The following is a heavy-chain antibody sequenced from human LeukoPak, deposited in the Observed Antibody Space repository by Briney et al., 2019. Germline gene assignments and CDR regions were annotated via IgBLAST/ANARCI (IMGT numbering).Heavy chain of an antibody. CDR2: IIPIFGTA. V-gene: IGHV1-69*05. J-gene: IGHJ6*03. CDR1: GGTFSSYA. CDR3: AGLDVLTGYHYYYYYMDV. D-gene: IGHD3-9*01. Sequence: GASVKVSCKASGGTFSSYAISWVRQAPGQGLEWMGGIIPIFGTANYAQKFQGRVTITTDESTSTAYVELSSLRSEDTAVYYCAGLDVLTGYHYYYYYMDVWGKGTTVTVSS.